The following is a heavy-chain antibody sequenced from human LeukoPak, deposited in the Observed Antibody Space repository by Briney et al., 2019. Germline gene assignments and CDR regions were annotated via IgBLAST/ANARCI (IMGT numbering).Heavy chain of an antibody. CDR1: GGSFSGYY. J-gene: IGHJ4*02. D-gene: IGHD6-13*01. CDR2: INHSGST. V-gene: IGHV4-34*01. CDR3: ASRIAAAHGSDFDY. Sequence: SETLSLTCAVYGGSFSGYYWSWIRQPPGKGLEWIGEINHSGSTNYNPSHKSRVTISVDTSKNQFSLKLSSVTAADTAVYYRASRIAAAHGSDFDYWGQGTLVTVSS.